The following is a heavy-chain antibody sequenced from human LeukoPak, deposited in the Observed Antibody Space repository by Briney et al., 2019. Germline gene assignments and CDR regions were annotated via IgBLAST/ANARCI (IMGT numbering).Heavy chain of an antibody. CDR2: IIPIFGTA. Sequence: SVKVSCKVSGYTLTELSMHWVRQAPGKGLDWMGGIIPIFGTANYAQKFQGRVTITADKSTSTAYMELSSLRSEDTAVYYCARGAYDFWSGYYGFDYWGQGTLVTVSS. CDR1: GYTLTELS. D-gene: IGHD3-3*01. J-gene: IGHJ4*02. V-gene: IGHV1-69*06. CDR3: ARGAYDFWSGYYGFDY.